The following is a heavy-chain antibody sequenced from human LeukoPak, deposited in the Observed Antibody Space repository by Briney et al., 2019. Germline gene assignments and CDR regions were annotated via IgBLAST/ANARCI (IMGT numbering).Heavy chain of an antibody. D-gene: IGHD4-17*01. CDR3: ARGRLSTVTNIFDYSMDV. CDR2: SNAGSGST. V-gene: IGHV1-3*02. J-gene: IGHJ6*02. CDR1: GYTLTNFF. Sequence: ASVTVSFKASGYTLTNFFIHWVRQAPGQSLEWVGWSNAGSGSTKYSKELQGRVTITRDTSANTVNMQLSSLRPEDTAVYYCARGRLSTVTNIFDYSMDVWGQGTAVIVSS.